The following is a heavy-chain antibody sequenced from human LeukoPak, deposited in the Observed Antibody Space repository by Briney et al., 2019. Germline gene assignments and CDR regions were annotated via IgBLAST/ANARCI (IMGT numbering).Heavy chain of an antibody. D-gene: IGHD5-18*01. CDR3: GVDTAMVNDYYYYYGMDV. CDR1: GFTFSSYA. J-gene: IGHJ6*02. Sequence: GGSLRLSCAASGFTFSSYAMHWVRQAPGKGLEWVAVISYDGSNKYYADSVKGRFTISRDNSKNTLYLQMNSLRAEDTAVYYCGVDTAMVNDYYYYYGMDVWGQGTTVTVSS. CDR2: ISYDGSNK. V-gene: IGHV3-30-3*01.